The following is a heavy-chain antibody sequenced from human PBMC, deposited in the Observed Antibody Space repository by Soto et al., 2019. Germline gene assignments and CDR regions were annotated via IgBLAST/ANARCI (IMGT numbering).Heavy chain of an antibody. CDR2: IITIFGTA. V-gene: IGHV1-69*01. D-gene: IGHD2-2*02. CDR3: ARGGAGCSSTRCYKERYNWFDP. CDR1: GGTFSSYA. J-gene: IGHJ5*02. Sequence: QVQLVESGAEVKKPGSSVKVSCKASGGTFSSYAIRWVRQAPGQGLEWMGGIITIFGTAYYAQTFQGRVTITADESTSTAYMELISLRSEDTAVYYCARGGAGCSSTRCYKERYNWFDPWGQGTLVTVSS.